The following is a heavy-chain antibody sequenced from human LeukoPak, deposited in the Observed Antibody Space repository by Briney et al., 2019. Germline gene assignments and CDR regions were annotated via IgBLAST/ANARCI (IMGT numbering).Heavy chain of an antibody. CDR3: AREPGDSSGFDY. V-gene: IGHV4-61*02. Sequence: SETLSLTCTVSGNSISSGDYYWSWIRQPAGKGLEWIGRIYTSGSTTYNPSLKSRVTISGDTSENQFSLKLSSVTAADTAVYYCAREPGDSSGFDYWGQGTLVTVSS. CDR1: GNSISSGDYY. J-gene: IGHJ4*02. CDR2: IYTSGST. D-gene: IGHD6-19*01.